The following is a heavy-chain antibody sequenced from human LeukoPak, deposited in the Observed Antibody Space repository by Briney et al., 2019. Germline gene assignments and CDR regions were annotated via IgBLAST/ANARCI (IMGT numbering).Heavy chain of an antibody. Sequence: GGSLRLSCEASGFTFSSYWMSWVRQAPGKGLEYVSAISPNGGTTYYADSVKGRFSISRDNSKNVLYLQMSSLRPEDTAVYYCVPKGNEGYWGQGTLVTVSS. D-gene: IGHD1-1*01. CDR2: ISPNGGTT. V-gene: IGHV3-64D*06. J-gene: IGHJ4*02. CDR3: VPKGNEGY. CDR1: GFTFSSYW.